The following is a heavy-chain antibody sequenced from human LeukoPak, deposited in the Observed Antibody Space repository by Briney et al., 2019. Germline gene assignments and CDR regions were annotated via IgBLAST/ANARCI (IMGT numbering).Heavy chain of an antibody. J-gene: IGHJ4*02. CDR2: INPNSGGT. CDR1: GYTFTGYY. CDR3: ARVRVWNSGLDY. D-gene: IGHD1-7*01. Sequence: ASVKVSCKASGYTFTGYYMHWVRQAPGQGLEWMGWINPNSGGTNYAQKFQGRVTMTRDTSISTAYMELSRLRSDDTAVYYCARVRVWNSGLDYWGQGTLVTVSS. V-gene: IGHV1-2*02.